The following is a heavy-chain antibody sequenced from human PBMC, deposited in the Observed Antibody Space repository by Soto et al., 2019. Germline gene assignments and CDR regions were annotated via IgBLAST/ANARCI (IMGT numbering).Heavy chain of an antibody. CDR1: GFTFSSYA. J-gene: IGHJ6*02. Sequence: EVQLLESGGGLVQPGGSLRVSCAASGFTFSSYAMSWVRQAPGKGLEWVSAISGSGGSTYYADSVKGRFTISRDNSKNTLYLQMNSLRAEDTAVYYCARDMYSSIWYFYYYSMDVWGQGTTVTVSS. CDR2: ISGSGGST. CDR3: ARDMYSSIWYFYYYSMDV. V-gene: IGHV3-23*01. D-gene: IGHD6-13*01.